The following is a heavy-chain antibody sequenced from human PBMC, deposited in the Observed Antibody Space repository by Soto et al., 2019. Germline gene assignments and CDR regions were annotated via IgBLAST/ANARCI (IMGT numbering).Heavy chain of an antibody. CDR2: ISYDGSNK. CDR1: GFTFNSYA. CDR3: AKDHSNRLRYFDL. J-gene: IGHJ2*01. D-gene: IGHD6-13*01. Sequence: QVQLVESGGAVVQPGRSLRLSCAASGFTFNSYAMHWVRQAPGKGLEWVAVISYDGSNKYYADSVKGRFTVSRDNSKNTLFLQMNSLRVEDTAVYYCAKDHSNRLRYFDLWGRGTLVTVSS. V-gene: IGHV3-30*18.